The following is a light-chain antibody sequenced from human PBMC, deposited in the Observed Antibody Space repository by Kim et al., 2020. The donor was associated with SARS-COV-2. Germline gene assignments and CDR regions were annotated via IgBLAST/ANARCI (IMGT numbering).Light chain of an antibody. CDR2: YDS. CDR3: QVWDSSSDLNWV. V-gene: IGLV3-21*04. Sequence: SSELTQPPSVSVAPGKTARITCGGNNIGSKSVHWYQQKPGQAPVLVIYYDSDRPSGIPERFSGSNSGNTATLTISRVEAGDEADYYCQVWDSSSDLNWVFGGGTQLTVL. J-gene: IGLJ3*02. CDR1: NIGSKS.